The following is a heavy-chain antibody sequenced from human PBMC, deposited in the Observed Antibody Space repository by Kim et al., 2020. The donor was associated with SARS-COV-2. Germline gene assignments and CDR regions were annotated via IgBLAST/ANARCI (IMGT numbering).Heavy chain of an antibody. CDR2: INQDGSGK. CDR3: ARLVYGSGGYYHYG. Sequence: GGSLRLSCAASGFTFSSYWITWVRQAPGKGLEWVANINQDGSGKYYVDSVKGRFTISRDNAKSSLYLQLSSLRAEDTAVYYCARLVYGSGGYYHYG. D-gene: IGHD2-15*01. J-gene: IGHJ6*01. CDR1: GFTFSSYW. V-gene: IGHV3-7*03.